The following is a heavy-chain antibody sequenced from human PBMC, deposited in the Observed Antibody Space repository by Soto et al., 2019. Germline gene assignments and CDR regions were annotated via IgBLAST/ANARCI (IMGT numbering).Heavy chain of an antibody. V-gene: IGHV1-18*01. CDR2: ISAYNGNT. CDR3: AREVDTAMVIRSYFDY. D-gene: IGHD5-18*01. Sequence: ASVKVSCKASGYTFTSYGISWVRQAPGQGLEWMGWISAYNGNTNYAQKLQGRVTMTTDTSTSTAYMELRSLRSDDTAVHYCAREVDTAMVIRSYFDYWGRGTLVTVSS. J-gene: IGHJ4*02. CDR1: GYTFTSYG.